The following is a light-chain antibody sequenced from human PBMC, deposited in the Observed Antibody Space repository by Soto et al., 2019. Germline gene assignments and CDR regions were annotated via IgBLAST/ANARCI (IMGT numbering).Light chain of an antibody. CDR3: QQRSNWPT. V-gene: IGKV3-11*01. J-gene: IGKJ4*01. CDR2: GAS. Sequence: EIVLTQSPGTLSLSPGERATLSCRASQSVSNYLAWYQQKPGQAPRLLIYGASSRATGIPDRFSGSGSGTDFTLTISSLEPEDFAVYYCQQRSNWPTFGGGTKVDIK. CDR1: QSVSNY.